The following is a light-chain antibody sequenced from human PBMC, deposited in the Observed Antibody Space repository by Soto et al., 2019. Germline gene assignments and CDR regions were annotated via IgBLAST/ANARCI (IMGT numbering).Light chain of an antibody. Sequence: QSVLTQPPSVSAAPGQKVTISCSGSSSNIGNNYVSWYQQLPGTAPKLLIYDNNKRPSGIPDRFSGSKSGTSATLGITGLQTGDEADYYCGTWASSLVVFGGGTKLTVL. V-gene: IGLV1-51*01. J-gene: IGLJ2*01. CDR2: DNN. CDR3: GTWASSLVV. CDR1: SSNIGNNY.